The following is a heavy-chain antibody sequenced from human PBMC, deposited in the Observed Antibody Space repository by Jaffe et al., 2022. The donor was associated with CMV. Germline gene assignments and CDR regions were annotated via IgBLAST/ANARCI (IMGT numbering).Heavy chain of an antibody. J-gene: IGHJ6*03. CDR3: TRVGPNFGVVYYYYMDV. Sequence: EVQLVESGGGLVQPGRSLRLSCTASGFTFGDYAMSWVRQAPGKGLEWVGFIRSKAYGGTTEYAASVKGRFTISRDDSKSIAYLQMNSLKTEDTAVYYCTRVGPNFGVVYYYYMDVWGKGTTVTVSS. V-gene: IGHV3-49*04. D-gene: IGHD3-3*01. CDR1: GFTFGDYA. CDR2: IRSKAYGGTT.